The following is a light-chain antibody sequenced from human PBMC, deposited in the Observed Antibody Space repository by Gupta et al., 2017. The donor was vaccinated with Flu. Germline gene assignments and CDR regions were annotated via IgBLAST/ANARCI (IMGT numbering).Light chain of an antibody. CDR2: GNR. Sequence: HSVLTQSPSASGTPAQRVTIYSSGSRSNIGTNTVNWLQQLPGKAPRLLIFGNRYRPSGVPDRFSGSKSGTSASLAISRLQSEDEGDYSCEAWHDSLNGFVFGGGTKLTVL. CDR3: EAWHDSLNGFV. CDR1: RSNIGTNT. V-gene: IGLV1-44*01. J-gene: IGLJ3*02.